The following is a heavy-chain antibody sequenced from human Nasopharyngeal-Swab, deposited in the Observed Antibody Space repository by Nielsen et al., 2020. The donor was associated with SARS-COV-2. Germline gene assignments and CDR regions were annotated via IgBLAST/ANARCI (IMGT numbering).Heavy chain of an antibody. Sequence: GGSLRLSCAASGFTFSSYSMNWVRQAPGKGLEWVSSISSSSYIYYADSVKGRFTISRDNAKNSLYLQMNSLRAEDTAVYYCARDRGITMPFDYWGQGTLVTVSS. V-gene: IGHV3-21*01. CDR1: GFTFSSYS. CDR2: ISSSSYI. CDR3: ARDRGITMPFDY. D-gene: IGHD1-14*01. J-gene: IGHJ4*02.